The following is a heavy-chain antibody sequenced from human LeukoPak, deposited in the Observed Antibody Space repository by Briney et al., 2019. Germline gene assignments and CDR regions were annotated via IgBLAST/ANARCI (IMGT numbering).Heavy chain of an antibody. D-gene: IGHD3-22*01. Sequence: GGSLRLSCVASGFTFSTYAMSWVRQAPEKGLEWVSDISDSGGSTFYADSVKGRFSISRDNSKNILHLQMNSLRAEDTAIYYCAKDIVEGNGFDYWDQGTLVTVSS. CDR2: ISDSGGST. J-gene: IGHJ4*02. CDR3: AKDIVEGNGFDY. CDR1: GFTFSTYA. V-gene: IGHV3-23*01.